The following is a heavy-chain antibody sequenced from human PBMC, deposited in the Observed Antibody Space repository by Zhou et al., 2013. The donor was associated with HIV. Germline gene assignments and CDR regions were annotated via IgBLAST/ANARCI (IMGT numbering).Heavy chain of an antibody. Sequence: QVQLVQSGAEVKRPGASVKVSCKASGHTFATFRITWVRQAPGQGLEWMGWISPYNGHTNYAQKLQGRVTMTTDTSTSTAYMEVRSLRSDDTAVYYCAADVRVDAFDIWGQGTMGHRLF. CDR1: GHTFATFR. CDR2: ISPYNGHT. J-gene: IGHJ3*02. CDR3: AADVRVDAFDI. D-gene: IGHD2-8*02. V-gene: IGHV1-18*01.